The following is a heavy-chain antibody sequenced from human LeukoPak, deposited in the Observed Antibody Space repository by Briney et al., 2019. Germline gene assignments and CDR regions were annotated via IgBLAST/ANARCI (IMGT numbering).Heavy chain of an antibody. V-gene: IGHV4-4*02. CDR3: AREGADIVATIIHYYYYMDV. D-gene: IGHD5-12*01. CDR1: GGSISSSNW. Sequence: SETLSLTCAVSGGSISSSNWWSWVRQPPGKGLEWIGEIYHSGSTNYNPSLKSRVTISVDKSKNQFSLKLSSVTAADTAVYYCAREGADIVATIIHYYYYMDVWGKGTTVTVSS. CDR2: IYHSGST. J-gene: IGHJ6*03.